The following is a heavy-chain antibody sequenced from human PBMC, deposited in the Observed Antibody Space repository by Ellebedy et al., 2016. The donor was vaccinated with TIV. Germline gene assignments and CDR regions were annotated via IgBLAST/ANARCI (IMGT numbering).Heavy chain of an antibody. CDR1: GYTFTGYY. CDR2: INPNSGGT. J-gene: IGHJ4*02. V-gene: IGHV1-2*04. Sequence: ASVKVSCKASGYTFTGYYMHWVRQAPGQGLEWMGWINPNSGGTNYAQKFQGWVTMTRDTSTRTVYMELSRLRFEDTAVYYCARDGMTGLDYWGQGTLVTVSS. CDR3: ARDGMTGLDY. D-gene: IGHD3-9*01.